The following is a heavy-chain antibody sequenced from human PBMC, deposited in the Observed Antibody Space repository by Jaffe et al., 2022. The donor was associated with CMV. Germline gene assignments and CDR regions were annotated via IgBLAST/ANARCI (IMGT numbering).Heavy chain of an antibody. J-gene: IGHJ4*02. CDR1: GFILTNYG. D-gene: IGHD3-22*01. Sequence: QVQLVQSGAEVKKPGASVKVSCKTSGFILTNYGITWVRQAPGQGLEWMGWISAYSGDTSYPQRLQGRVTLTTDTSTNTAYMELRSLRSDDTAVYYCARDFYASTNYQRGTFDHWGQGTLVTVSS. CDR2: ISAYSGDT. V-gene: IGHV1-18*04. CDR3: ARDFYASTNYQRGTFDH.